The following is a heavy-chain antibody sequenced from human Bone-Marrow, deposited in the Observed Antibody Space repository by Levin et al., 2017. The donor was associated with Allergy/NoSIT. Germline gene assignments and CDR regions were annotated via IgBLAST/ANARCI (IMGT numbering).Heavy chain of an antibody. V-gene: IGHV3-23*01. J-gene: IGHJ4*02. CDR3: AKAQCSGGSCYSSWNIYYFDC. Sequence: ASVKVSCAASGFTFSSYAMSWVRQAPGKGLEWVSAISGSGGSTHYADSVKGRFTISRDNSKNTLYLQMNSLRAEDTAVYYCAKAQCSGGSCYSSWNIYYFDCWGQGTLVTVSS. CDR2: ISGSGGST. D-gene: IGHD2-15*01. CDR1: GFTFSSYA.